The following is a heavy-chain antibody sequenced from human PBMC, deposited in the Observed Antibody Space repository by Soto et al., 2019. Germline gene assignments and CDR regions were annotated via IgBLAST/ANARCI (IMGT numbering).Heavy chain of an antibody. CDR1: GFTFTSSA. Sequence: SVKVSCKASGFTFTSSAMQWVRQARGQRLEWIGWIVVGSGNTNYAQKFQERVTITRDMSTSTAYMELSSLRSEDTAVYYCAAERYCSGGSCSSDAFDIWGQGTMVTVSS. CDR2: IVVGSGNT. V-gene: IGHV1-58*02. J-gene: IGHJ3*02. D-gene: IGHD2-15*01. CDR3: AAERYCSGGSCSSDAFDI.